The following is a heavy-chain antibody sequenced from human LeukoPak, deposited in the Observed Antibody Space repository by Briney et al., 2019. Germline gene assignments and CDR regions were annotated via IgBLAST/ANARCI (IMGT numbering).Heavy chain of an antibody. CDR1: GGSISSYY. V-gene: IGHV4-59*01. J-gene: IGHJ4*02. CDR2: IYYSGST. CDR3: ARFLYGDPYYFDY. D-gene: IGHD4-17*01. Sequence: PSETLSLTCTVSGGSISSYYWGWIRQPPGKGLEWIGYIYYSGSTNYNPSLKSRVTISVDTSKNQFSLKLSSVTAADTAVYYCARFLYGDPYYFDYWGQGTLVTVSS.